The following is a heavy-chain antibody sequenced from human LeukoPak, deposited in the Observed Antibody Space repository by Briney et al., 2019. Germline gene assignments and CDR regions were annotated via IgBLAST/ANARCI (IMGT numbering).Heavy chain of an antibody. V-gene: IGHV5-51*01. CDR3: ARHEFYCSSTSCYAPPNWFDP. D-gene: IGHD2-2*01. CDR2: IYPGDSDT. Sequence: GESLKISCKGSGYSFTNYWIGWVRQMPGKGLEWMGIIYPGDSDTRYSPSFQGQVTISADKSISTAYLQWSSLKASDTAMYYCARHEFYCSSTSCYAPPNWFDPWGQGTLVTVSS. J-gene: IGHJ5*02. CDR1: GYSFTNYW.